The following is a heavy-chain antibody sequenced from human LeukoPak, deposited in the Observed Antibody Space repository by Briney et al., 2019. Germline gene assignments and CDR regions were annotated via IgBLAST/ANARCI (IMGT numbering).Heavy chain of an antibody. Sequence: AALKISWKGSGYCFTSYLISWVRQMAGKGLELMGRIDHSGSYTNYSTFFEGHVTIWADKSISTAYLQWSSLKASDTAMYYCTRHDTDSSGYYLSSPFDYWGQGTLVTVSS. V-gene: IGHV5-10-1*01. D-gene: IGHD3-22*01. CDR2: IDHSGSYT. CDR3: TRHDTDSSGYYLSSPFDY. CDR1: GYCFTSYL. J-gene: IGHJ4*02.